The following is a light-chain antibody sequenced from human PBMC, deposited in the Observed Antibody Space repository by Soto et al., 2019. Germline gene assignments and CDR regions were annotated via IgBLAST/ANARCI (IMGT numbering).Light chain of an antibody. CDR3: SSYTGGSTYV. V-gene: IGLV2-14*01. J-gene: IGLJ1*01. Sequence: LTQPASVSGSPRHSIPISCTGTSSDIGGYKYVPWYQQHPGKAPKLMIYDVSNRPSGVSNRFSGSKSGNTATLTISGLQGEDEAEYYCSSYTGGSTYVFGTGTKVTVL. CDR1: SSDIGGYKY. CDR2: DVS.